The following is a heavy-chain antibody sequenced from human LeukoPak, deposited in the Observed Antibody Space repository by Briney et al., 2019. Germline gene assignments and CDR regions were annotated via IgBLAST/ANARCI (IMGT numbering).Heavy chain of an antibody. CDR2: IIPIFGTA. D-gene: IGHD6-19*01. CDR1: GGTFSSYA. Sequence: VASVKVSCKASGGTFSSYAISWVRQAPGQGLEWMGGIIPIFGTANYAQKFQGRVTITADESTSTAYMELSSLGSEDTAVYYCARDGGSDSSGWFPNWFDPWGQGTLVTVSS. CDR3: ARDGGSDSSGWFPNWFDP. J-gene: IGHJ5*02. V-gene: IGHV1-69*13.